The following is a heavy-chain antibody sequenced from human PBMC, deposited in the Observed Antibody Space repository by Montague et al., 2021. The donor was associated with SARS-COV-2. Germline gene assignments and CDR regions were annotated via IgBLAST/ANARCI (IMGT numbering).Heavy chain of an antibody. V-gene: IGHV4-39*01. D-gene: IGHD5-18*01. Sequence: SETLSLTCSVSGGSISVANFYWAWIRQSPGKGLEWIGTIYHSGSTYYKSSLKSRVTIFVDTSKNQYSLTLSAVTAADTAFYYCARAKRYTYGDMGIDSWGQGALVTVSS. CDR2: IYHSGST. J-gene: IGHJ4*02. CDR1: GGSISVANFY. CDR3: ARAKRYTYGDMGIDS.